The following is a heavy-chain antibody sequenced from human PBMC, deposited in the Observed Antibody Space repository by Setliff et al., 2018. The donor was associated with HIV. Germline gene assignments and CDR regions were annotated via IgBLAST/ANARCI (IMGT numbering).Heavy chain of an antibody. CDR2: IYYSGTT. D-gene: IGHD3-22*01. Sequence: TLSLTCNVSGFSFRNSFYNWGWIRQPPGKGLEWIGTIYYSGTTYYNPSLKSRVTMSIDTSQNQFSLNLTSVTAADTAVYYCASRIYYYDSNNFLREEGFDPWGQGTLVTVSS. J-gene: IGHJ5*02. CDR1: GFSFRNSFYN. V-gene: IGHV4-39*01. CDR3: ASRIYYYDSNNFLREEGFDP.